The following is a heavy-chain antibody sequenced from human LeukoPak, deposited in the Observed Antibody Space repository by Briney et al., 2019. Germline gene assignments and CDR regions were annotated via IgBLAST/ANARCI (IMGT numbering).Heavy chain of an antibody. Sequence: GGSLRLSCAASGFTFSNYAMSWVRQAPGKGLELVSAISGSGDSTYYADAVKGRFTISRDNSKNTLYLQMNSLRAEDTAVYYCANDRRIAADYNWFDRWGEGTLATVSS. D-gene: IGHD6-13*01. J-gene: IGHJ5*02. V-gene: IGHV3-23*01. CDR3: ANDRRIAADYNWFDR. CDR1: GFTFSNYA. CDR2: ISGSGDST.